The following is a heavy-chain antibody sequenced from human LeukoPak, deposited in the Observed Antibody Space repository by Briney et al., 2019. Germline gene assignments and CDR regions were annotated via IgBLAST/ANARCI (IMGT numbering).Heavy chain of an antibody. J-gene: IGHJ5*02. V-gene: IGHV3-23*01. D-gene: IGHD6-19*01. CDR2: ISGSGGST. Sequence: GGSLRLSCAASGFTFSSYAMSWVRQAPGKGLEWVSAISGSGGSTYYADSVKGRFTISRDNAKNSLYLQMNSLRAEDTAVYYCARGREWLVPNWFDPWGQGTLVTVSS. CDR1: GFTFSSYA. CDR3: ARGREWLVPNWFDP.